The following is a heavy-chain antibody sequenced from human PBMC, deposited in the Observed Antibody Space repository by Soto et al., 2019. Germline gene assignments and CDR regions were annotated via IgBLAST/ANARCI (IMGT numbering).Heavy chain of an antibody. CDR1: GGSISSGGYY. Sequence: QVQLQESGPGLVKPSQTLSLTCTVSGGSISSGGYYWTWIRQHPGKGLEWIGYNYYSGITYYNPSRKSRVTLSLDTSKNQFSLKRSSVTAADTAVYYCARGSSIAGLYYGMDVWGQGTTVAVSS. CDR3: ARGSSIAGLYYGMDV. D-gene: IGHD6-6*01. CDR2: NYYSGIT. V-gene: IGHV4-31*03. J-gene: IGHJ6*02.